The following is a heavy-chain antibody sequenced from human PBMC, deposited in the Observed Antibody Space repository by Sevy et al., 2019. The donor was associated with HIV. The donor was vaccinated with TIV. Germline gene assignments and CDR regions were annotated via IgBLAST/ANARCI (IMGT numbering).Heavy chain of an antibody. CDR2: INWDGSST. CDR3: XXXXXXDNSGYH. J-gene: IGHJ5*02. V-gene: IGHV3-20*01. CDR1: GFTFDDYG. D-gene: IGHD3-22*01. Sequence: LSLTCAASGFTFDDYGMNWVRQVPGKGLEWVSGINWDGSSTGYVDSVKGRFTISRDNTKNSLYLQMNSLRAEDTXXXXXXXXXXXDNSGYHWGRGILVTVSS.